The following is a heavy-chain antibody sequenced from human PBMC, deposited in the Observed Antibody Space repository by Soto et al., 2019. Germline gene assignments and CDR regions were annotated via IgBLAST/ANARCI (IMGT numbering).Heavy chain of an antibody. Sequence: ASVKVSCKASGYTFTNYYMHWVRQAPGQGLEWMGIINPSGGSTSYAQKFQGRVTMTRDASTSTVYMELSSLRSEDTAVYYCVRTIQPGTTTHFDYWGQGTMVTVSS. CDR1: GYTFTNYY. J-gene: IGHJ4*02. V-gene: IGHV1-46*03. CDR2: INPSGGST. D-gene: IGHD1-1*01. CDR3: VRTIQPGTTTHFDY.